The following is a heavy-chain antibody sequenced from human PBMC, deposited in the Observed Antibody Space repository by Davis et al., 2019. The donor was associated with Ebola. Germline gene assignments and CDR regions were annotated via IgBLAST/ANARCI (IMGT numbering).Heavy chain of an antibody. D-gene: IGHD3-10*01. CDR1: GFTFSSYW. CDR3: ARVGSGYHGDHDAFDI. J-gene: IGHJ3*02. V-gene: IGHV3-7*03. CDR2: IKQDGSEK. Sequence: GESLKISCAGSGFTFSSYWMSWVRQAPGKGLEWVANIKQDGSEKYYVDSVKGRFTISRDNAENSLFVQMNSLRAEDTAVYYCARVGSGYHGDHDAFDIWGQGTLVTVSS.